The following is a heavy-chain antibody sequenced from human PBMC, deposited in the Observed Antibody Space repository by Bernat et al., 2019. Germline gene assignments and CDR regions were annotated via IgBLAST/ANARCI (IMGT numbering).Heavy chain of an antibody. D-gene: IGHD5-12*01. V-gene: IGHV3-33*01. CDR1: GFTFSSYG. Sequence: QVQLVESGGGVVQPGRSLRLSCAASGFTFSSYGMHWVRQAPGKGLEWVAVIWYDGSNEYDADSVKGRFTISRDNSKNTLYLQMNSLGAEDTAVYYCARGVKYSGYDKEPPIGYWGQGTLVTVSS. J-gene: IGHJ4*02. CDR3: ARGVKYSGYDKEPPIGY. CDR2: IWYDGSNE.